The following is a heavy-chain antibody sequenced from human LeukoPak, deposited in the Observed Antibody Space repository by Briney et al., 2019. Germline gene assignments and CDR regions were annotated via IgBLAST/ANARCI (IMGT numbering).Heavy chain of an antibody. CDR1: GYTFTGYY. CDR3: ARVGGSGWYSFDY. D-gene: IGHD6-19*01. Sequence: ASEKVSCKASGYTFTGYYMHWVRQAPGQGLEWMGWINPNSGVTNYAQKFQGRVTMTRDTSISTAYMEMSRLRSDDTAVYYCARVGGSGWYSFDYWGQGTLVTVSS. V-gene: IGHV1-2*02. J-gene: IGHJ4*02. CDR2: INPNSGVT.